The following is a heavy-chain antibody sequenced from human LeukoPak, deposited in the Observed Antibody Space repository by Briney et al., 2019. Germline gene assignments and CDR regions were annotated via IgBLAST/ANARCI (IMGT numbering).Heavy chain of an antibody. CDR2: INWKTGNG. J-gene: IGHJ2*01. CDR3: TRRAARWQFDL. D-gene: IGHD5-24*01. CDR1: GFTFANYD. Sequence: GRSLRLSCAVSGFTFANYDMHWVRQAPRRGLEWVSGINWKTGNGIYADSVKGRFTISRDNAKNSLYLQMSSLRAEDTALYYCTRRAARWQFDLWGRGTLLTVSS. V-gene: IGHV3-9*01.